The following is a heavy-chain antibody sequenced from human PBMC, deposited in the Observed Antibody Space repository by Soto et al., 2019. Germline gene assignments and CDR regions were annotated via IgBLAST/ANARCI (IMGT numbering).Heavy chain of an antibody. CDR2: ISGSGGST. CDR3: AKQSGLFLLVYVDY. J-gene: IGHJ4*02. Sequence: GGSLRLSCAASGFTFSSYAMSWVRQAPGKGLEWVSAISGSGGSTYYADSVKGRFTISRDNSKNTLFLQMNSLRAEDTAVYYCAKQSGLFLLVYVDYWGQGTLVTVS. V-gene: IGHV3-23*01. D-gene: IGHD2-8*01. CDR1: GFTFSSYA.